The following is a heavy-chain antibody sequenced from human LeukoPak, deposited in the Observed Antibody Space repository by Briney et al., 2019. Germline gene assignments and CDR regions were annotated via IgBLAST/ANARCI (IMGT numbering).Heavy chain of an antibody. CDR1: GGSISSDNW. V-gene: IGHV4-4*02. CDR3: ARREYYDTTGYFDL. D-gene: IGHD3-22*01. CDR2: IYHRGST. Sequence: PSETLSLTCAVSGGSISSDNWWRWVRQPPGKGLEWIGEIYHRGSTNFNPSLNSRVSISIDKSKNQFSLKLSSVTAADTAVYYCARREYYDTTGYFDLWGRGTLVTVSS. J-gene: IGHJ2*01.